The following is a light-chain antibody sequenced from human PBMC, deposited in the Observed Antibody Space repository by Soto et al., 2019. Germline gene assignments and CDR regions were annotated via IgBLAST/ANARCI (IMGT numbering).Light chain of an antibody. CDR3: AAWDDSLNGWV. J-gene: IGLJ3*02. CDR2: SNN. Sequence: QSGLTQPPSASGTPGQRVTISCSGSSSNIGSNTVNWYQQLPGTAPKLLIYSNNQRPSGVPDRFSGSKSGTSASLAISGRQSEDEADYYCAAWDDSLNGWVFGGGTKLTVL. V-gene: IGLV1-44*01. CDR1: SSNIGSNT.